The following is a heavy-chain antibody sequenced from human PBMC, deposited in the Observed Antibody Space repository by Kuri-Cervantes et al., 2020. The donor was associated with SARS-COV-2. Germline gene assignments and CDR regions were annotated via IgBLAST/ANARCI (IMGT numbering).Heavy chain of an antibody. V-gene: IGHV3-11*05. D-gene: IGHD6-13*01. CDR1: GFTFSDYY. CDR3: AKDPAAAGLWYYYYMDV. J-gene: IGHJ6*03. CDR2: ISSSSSYT. Sequence: LSLTCAASGFTFSDYYMSWIRQAPGKGLEWVSYISSSSSYTNYADSVKGRFTISRDNAKNSLYLQMNSLRAEDTAVYYCAKDPAAAGLWYYYYMDVWGKGTTVTVSS.